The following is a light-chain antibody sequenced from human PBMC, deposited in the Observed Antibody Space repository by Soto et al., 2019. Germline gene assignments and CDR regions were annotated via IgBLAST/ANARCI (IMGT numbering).Light chain of an antibody. CDR3: KQYHSFPLT. Sequence: DIRMTQSPFTLSASVGDRVNITCRASQSISHWLAWYHQKPGKRPKFLIYSVSSVDSGVPSRLSGSGSVTEFTLTIINLQPEDFATYYCKQYHSFPLTFGGGTKVEIK. CDR1: QSISHW. V-gene: IGKV1-5*03. CDR2: SVS. J-gene: IGKJ4*01.